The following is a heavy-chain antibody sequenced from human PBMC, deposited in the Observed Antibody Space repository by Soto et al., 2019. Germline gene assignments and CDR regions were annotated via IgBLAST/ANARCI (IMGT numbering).Heavy chain of an antibody. V-gene: IGHV4-39*01. J-gene: IGHJ5*02. CDR3: ARQAVEYYDILTGWYNWFDP. D-gene: IGHD3-9*01. CDR1: GGSISSSSYY. Sequence: PSETLSLTCTVSGGSISSSSYYWGWIRQPPGKGLEWIGSIYYSGSTYYNPSLKSRVTISVDTSKNQFSLKLSSVTAADTAVYYCARQAVEYYDILTGWYNWFDPWGQGTLVTVSS. CDR2: IYYSGST.